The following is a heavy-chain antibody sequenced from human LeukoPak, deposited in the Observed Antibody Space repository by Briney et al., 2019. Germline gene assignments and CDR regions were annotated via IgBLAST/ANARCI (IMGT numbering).Heavy chain of an antibody. V-gene: IGHV3-23*01. CDR1: GFTFSSYA. Sequence: GGSLRLSCAASGFTFSSYAMSWVRQAPGKGLEWVSAISGSGGSTYYADSVKGRFTISRDNSKNTLYLQMNSLRAEDTAVYYCAKDFRGSYYEGYFDYWGQGTLVTVSS. CDR3: AKDFRGSYYEGYFDY. CDR2: ISGSGGST. J-gene: IGHJ4*02. D-gene: IGHD1-26*01.